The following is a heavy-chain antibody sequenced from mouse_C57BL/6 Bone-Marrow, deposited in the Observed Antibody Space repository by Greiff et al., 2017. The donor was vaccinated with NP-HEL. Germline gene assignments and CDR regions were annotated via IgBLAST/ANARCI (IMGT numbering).Heavy chain of an antibody. CDR1: GFTFTSYW. V-gene: IGHV1-69*01. CDR3: AREGGNYRYFDD. Sequence: QVHVKQPGAELVMPGASVKLSCKASGFTFTSYWMHWVKQRPGQGLEWIGEIDPSDSYTNYNQKFKGKSTLTVDKASSTAYMQLSSLTSEDSTVYYCAREGGNYRYFDDWGTGTTVTVSS. J-gene: IGHJ1*03. CDR2: IDPSDSYT. D-gene: IGHD2-1*01.